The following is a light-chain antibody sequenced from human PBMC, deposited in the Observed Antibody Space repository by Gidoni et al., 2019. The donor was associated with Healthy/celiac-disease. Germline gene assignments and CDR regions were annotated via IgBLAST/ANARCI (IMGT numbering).Light chain of an antibody. CDR1: QSVLYSSNTKNY. CDR2: GAS. Sequence: DIVMTQSPDSLAVSLGERAPINCKSSQSVLYSSNTKNYLAWYQQKPGKPPKLLMYGASSLESGVPYRFSGSGSGTDFTLTISSLQADDVAVYYCQQYYSTPLTFGGGTKVEIK. CDR3: QQYYSTPLT. J-gene: IGKJ4*01. V-gene: IGKV4-1*01.